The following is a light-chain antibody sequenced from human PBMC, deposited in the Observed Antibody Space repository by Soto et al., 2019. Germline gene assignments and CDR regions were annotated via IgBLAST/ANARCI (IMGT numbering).Light chain of an antibody. CDR3: QKRSNWLIN. V-gene: IGKV3-15*01. CDR1: ETVSTN. J-gene: IGKJ5*01. Sequence: EIVLTQSPATLSVSPGEIATLSCRATETVSTNLAWFQRKAGQPPRLLIYGSSTRATGVPDRFSGSGSGTEFALIISSLQSEDVAVYYCQKRSNWLINFGQGTRLEIK. CDR2: GSS.